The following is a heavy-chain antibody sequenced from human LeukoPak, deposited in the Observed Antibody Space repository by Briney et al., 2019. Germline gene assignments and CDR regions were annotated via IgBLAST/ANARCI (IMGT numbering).Heavy chain of an antibody. D-gene: IGHD2-8*02. CDR1: GFTVSSDS. J-gene: IGHJ4*02. V-gene: IGHV3-53*01. CDR2: IYSGGST. CDR3: ATYRQVLLPFES. Sequence: GGSLRLSCTVSGFTVSSDSMSWVRQAPGKGLEWVSFIYSGGSTHYSDSVKGRFTISRDNSKNTLYLQMNSLRAEDTAVYYCATYRQVLLPFESWGQGTLVTVSS.